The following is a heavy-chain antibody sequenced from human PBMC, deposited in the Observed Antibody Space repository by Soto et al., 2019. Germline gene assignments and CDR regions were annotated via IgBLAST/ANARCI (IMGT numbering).Heavy chain of an antibody. D-gene: IGHD3-10*01. Sequence: ASVKVSFKASGYTFTSYGVNWVRQAPVQGLEWMGWISGYNGNRNYAQKLQGRVTMTTDTSTSTAYMELRSLTSDDTAVYYCASATITMIRGVTYYYHGMDVWGQGTTVTVSS. J-gene: IGHJ6*02. CDR3: ASATITMIRGVTYYYHGMDV. CDR1: GYTFTSYG. V-gene: IGHV1-18*04. CDR2: ISGYNGNR.